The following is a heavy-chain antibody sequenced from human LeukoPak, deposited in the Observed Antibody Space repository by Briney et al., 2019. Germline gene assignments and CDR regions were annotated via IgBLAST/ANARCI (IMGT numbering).Heavy chain of an antibody. CDR2: IYSTGNT. V-gene: IGHV4-59*08. CDR1: GDSVSRYH. Sequence: PSGTLSLTCTVSGDSVSRYHWTWIRQPPGKGLEYIGYIYSTGNTNYNPSLKSRLTISVDTSKNQFSLKLNSVTAADTAVYYCGRRFDSWGQGTLVTVSS. J-gene: IGHJ4*02. CDR3: GRRFDS.